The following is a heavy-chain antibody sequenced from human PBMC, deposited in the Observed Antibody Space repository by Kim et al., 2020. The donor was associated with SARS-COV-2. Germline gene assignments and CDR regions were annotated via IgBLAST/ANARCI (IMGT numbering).Heavy chain of an antibody. V-gene: IGHV3-53*01. J-gene: IGHJ5*02. CDR3: ARVFLPMVRGWSPKGQSGWFDP. CDR2: IYSGGST. CDR1: GFTVSSNY. D-gene: IGHD3-10*01. Sequence: GGSLRLSCAASGFTVSSNYMSWVRQAPGKGLEWVSVIYSGGSTYYADSVKGRFTISRDNSKNTLYLQMNSLRAEDTAVYYCARVFLPMVRGWSPKGQSGWFDPWGQGTLVTVSS.